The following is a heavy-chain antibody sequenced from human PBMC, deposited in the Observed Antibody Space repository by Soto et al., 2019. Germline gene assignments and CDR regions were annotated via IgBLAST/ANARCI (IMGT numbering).Heavy chain of an antibody. D-gene: IGHD6-6*01. V-gene: IGHV4-30-2*01. J-gene: IGHJ6*02. Sequence: PSETLSLTCAVSGGSISSGGYSWSWIRQPPGKGLEWIGYIYHSGSTYYNPSLKSQVTISVDRSKNQFSLKLSSVTAADTAVYYCASGLYSSSSGMDVWGQGTTVTVSS. CDR1: GGSISSGGYS. CDR3: ASGLYSSSSGMDV. CDR2: IYHSGST.